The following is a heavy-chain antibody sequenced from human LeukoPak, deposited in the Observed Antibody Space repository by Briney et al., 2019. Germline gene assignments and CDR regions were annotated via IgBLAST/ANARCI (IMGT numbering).Heavy chain of an antibody. J-gene: IGHJ4*02. V-gene: IGHV3-48*01. D-gene: IGHD3-22*01. CDR3: ARVLHKRNYDSSVYYGY. CDR1: GFTFSSYS. CDR2: ISSSSSTI. Sequence: GGSLRLSCAASGFTFSSYSMNWVRQAPGKGLVWVSYISSSSSTIYYADSVKGRFTISRDNAKNSLYLQMNSLRAEDTAVYYCARVLHKRNYDSSVYYGYWGQGTLVTVSS.